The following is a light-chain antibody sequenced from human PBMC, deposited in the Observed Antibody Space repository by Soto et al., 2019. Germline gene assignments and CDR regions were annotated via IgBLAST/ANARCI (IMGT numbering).Light chain of an antibody. CDR2: AES. CDR3: QQSYSTPPVT. J-gene: IGKJ1*01. CDR1: QSISSY. V-gene: IGKV1-39*01. Sequence: DIQMTQSPSSLSASVGDRVTITCRASQSISSYLNWYQQKPGKAPKLLIYAESSLQSGVPSRFSGSGSGTDFTLTISSLQPEDFATYYCQQSYSTPPVTFGQGPNVDIK.